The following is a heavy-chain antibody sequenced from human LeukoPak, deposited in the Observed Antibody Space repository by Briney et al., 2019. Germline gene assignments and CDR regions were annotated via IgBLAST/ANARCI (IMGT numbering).Heavy chain of an antibody. CDR1: GFTFSGYG. V-gene: IGHV3-33*01. D-gene: IGHD6-6*01. CDR2: IGYDGSNK. Sequence: GGSLRLSCAASGFTFSGYGVHWVRQAQGKGLEWVAVIGYDGSNKYYADSVKGRFTISRDNSKNTLYLQMNTLRAEDTAVYYCARETYSNSRALDYWGQGTLVTVSS. CDR3: ARETYSNSRALDY. J-gene: IGHJ4*02.